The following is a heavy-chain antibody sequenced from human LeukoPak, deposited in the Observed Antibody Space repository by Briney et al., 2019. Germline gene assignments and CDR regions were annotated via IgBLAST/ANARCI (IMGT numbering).Heavy chain of an antibody. D-gene: IGHD3-10*01. CDR1: GYTFTSYY. CDR3: ARAGPEYYYDSFDY. CDR2: INPSGGTT. J-gene: IGHJ4*02. V-gene: IGHV1-46*01. Sequence: ASVTLSCTASGYTFTSYYMHWVRQAPGQGLEWMGFINPSGGTTNYAQKFQGRVTMTEDTSTDTAYMELSSLRSEDTAVYYCARAGPEYYYDSFDYWGQGTLVTVSS.